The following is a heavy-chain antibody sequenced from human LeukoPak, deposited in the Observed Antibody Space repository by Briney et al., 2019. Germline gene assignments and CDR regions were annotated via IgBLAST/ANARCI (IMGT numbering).Heavy chain of an antibody. V-gene: IGHV4-39*07. D-gene: IGHD6-6*01. CDR1: GGSISSSSYY. Sequence: PSETLSLTCTVSGGSISSSSYYWGWIRQPPGKGLEWIGSIYYSGSTYYNPSLKSRVTISVDTSKNQFSLKLSSVTAADTAVYYCARGIAARMSWFDPWGQGTLVTVSS. CDR3: ARGIAARMSWFDP. CDR2: IYYSGST. J-gene: IGHJ5*02.